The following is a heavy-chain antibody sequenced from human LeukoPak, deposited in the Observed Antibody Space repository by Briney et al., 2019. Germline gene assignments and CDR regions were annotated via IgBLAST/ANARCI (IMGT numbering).Heavy chain of an antibody. D-gene: IGHD3-10*01. Sequence: GGSLRLSCAASGFTFSSNYMSWVRQTPGKGLEWVSGISGSGDSTFYADSVKGRFTISRDNSRNTLYLQMSSLRPEDTAVYYCTKWSGFGDDWGQGTLVTVSS. CDR1: GFTFSSNY. CDR3: TKWSGFGDD. CDR2: ISGSGDST. J-gene: IGHJ4*02. V-gene: IGHV3-23*01.